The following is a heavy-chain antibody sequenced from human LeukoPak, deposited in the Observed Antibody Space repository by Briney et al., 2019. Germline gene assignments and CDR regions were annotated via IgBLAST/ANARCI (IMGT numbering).Heavy chain of an antibody. Sequence: GGSLRLSCAASGFTFSNYAMSWVRQAPGKGLEWVSALSGSGDRSYYADSVKGRFSISRDNSKNTLYLQMNSLRAEDTAVYYCAKDLTLGAFDIWGQGTMVTVSS. CDR2: LSGSGDRS. J-gene: IGHJ3*02. CDR3: AKDLTLGAFDI. D-gene: IGHD4-23*01. V-gene: IGHV3-23*01. CDR1: GFTFSNYA.